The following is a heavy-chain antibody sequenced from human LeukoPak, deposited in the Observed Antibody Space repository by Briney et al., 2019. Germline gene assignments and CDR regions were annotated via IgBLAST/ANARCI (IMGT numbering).Heavy chain of an antibody. CDR3: KSGGAAPGSFDY. J-gene: IGHJ4*02. CDR2: IKHDGSGQ. CDR1: GFTFTSYW. D-gene: IGHD1-26*01. V-gene: IGHV3-7*01. Sequence: PGGSLRLSCAASGFTFTSYWMSWMRQAPGKGLQWVANIKHDGSGQYYVDSVKGRFTISRDNAKNSLFLQMNSLGVEDTAVYYCKSGGAAPGSFDYWGQGALVTVSS.